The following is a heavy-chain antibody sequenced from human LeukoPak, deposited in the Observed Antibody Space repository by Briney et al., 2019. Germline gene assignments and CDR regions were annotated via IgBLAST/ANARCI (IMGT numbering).Heavy chain of an antibody. CDR1: GFTFINYA. D-gene: IGHD3-22*01. Sequence: ASVKVSCKASGFTFINYALHWVRQAPGQRLEWLGWINPDNGDTKYSEKFQGRVTIIRDTSASTAYMELSSLRSEDTAVYYCARGMIVVVITTYFDYWGQGTLVTVSS. V-gene: IGHV1-3*01. J-gene: IGHJ4*02. CDR2: INPDNGDT. CDR3: ARGMIVVVITTYFDY.